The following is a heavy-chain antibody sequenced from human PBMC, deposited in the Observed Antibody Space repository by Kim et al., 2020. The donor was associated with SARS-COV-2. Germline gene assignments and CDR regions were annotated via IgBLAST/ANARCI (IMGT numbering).Heavy chain of an antibody. J-gene: IGHJ4*02. Sequence: SETLSLTCTVSGGSISSSSYYWGWIRQPPGKGLEWIGNIYYSGSTYFNPSLKSRVTISVDTSKNQFSLKLSSVTAADTAVYYCARVSTMIVVVTNWGQGTLVTVSS. V-gene: IGHV4-39*07. D-gene: IGHD3-22*01. CDR1: GGSISSSSYY. CDR2: IYYSGST. CDR3: ARVSTMIVVVTN.